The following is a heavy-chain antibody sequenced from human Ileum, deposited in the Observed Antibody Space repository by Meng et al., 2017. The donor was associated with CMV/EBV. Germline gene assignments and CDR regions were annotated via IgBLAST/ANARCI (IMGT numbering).Heavy chain of an antibody. Sequence: CKDSDYAFTDYFIHWVRQAPGQGLEWMGWISPNSGATNYAQKFQGRVTMTRDTSISTAYMELSSLRSDDTAVYYCARRVAVTWAYFDYWGQGTLVTVSS. CDR2: ISPNSGAT. CDR3: ARRVAVTWAYFDY. V-gene: IGHV1-2*02. CDR1: DYAFTDYF. D-gene: IGHD7-27*01. J-gene: IGHJ4*02.